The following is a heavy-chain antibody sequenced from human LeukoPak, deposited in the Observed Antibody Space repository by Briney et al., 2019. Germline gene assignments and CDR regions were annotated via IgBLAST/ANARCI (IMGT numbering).Heavy chain of an antibody. D-gene: IGHD5-18*01. V-gene: IGHV3-30*02. CDR2: IRYDGSNK. Sequence: GGSLRLSCAASGFTFNTYGMHWVRQAPGKGLEWVAFIRYDGSNKYYADSVKGRFTISRDNYKNTLFLQMDSLRGEDTAVYYCAKRSGYGEYYMDVWGKGTTVTVSS. CDR1: GFTFNTYG. CDR3: AKRSGYGEYYMDV. J-gene: IGHJ6*03.